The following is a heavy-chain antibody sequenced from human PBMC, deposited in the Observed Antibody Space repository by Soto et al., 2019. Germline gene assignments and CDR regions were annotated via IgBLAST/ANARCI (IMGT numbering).Heavy chain of an antibody. D-gene: IGHD2-2*01. CDR3: ARVVPGAEAWFGP. J-gene: IGHJ5*02. CDR1: GYTFSNYG. Sequence: ASVKVSCKTSGYTFSNYGITWVRQAPGQPLEWLGWISLYSDGTNYAQKFKGSVSMTTDTSTTTAYMELRRLSSDDTAVYYCARVVPGAEAWFGPWGQGTLVTVSS. V-gene: IGHV1-18*01. CDR2: ISLYSDGT.